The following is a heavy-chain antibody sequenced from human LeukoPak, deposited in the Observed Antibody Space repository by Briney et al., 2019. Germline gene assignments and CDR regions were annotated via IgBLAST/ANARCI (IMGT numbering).Heavy chain of an antibody. Sequence: PSETLSLTCTVSGVSISSSSYYWGWLRQPPGKGLEWSGSIYYSGSTYDNPSLKSLFTISVDTSKNQFSLKLSSVTAADTAVYYCARLVGRDSSDPWGQGTLVTVSS. V-gene: IGHV4-39*01. CDR1: GVSISSSSYY. J-gene: IGHJ5*02. CDR2: IYYSGST. CDR3: ARLVGRDSSDP. D-gene: IGHD6-19*01.